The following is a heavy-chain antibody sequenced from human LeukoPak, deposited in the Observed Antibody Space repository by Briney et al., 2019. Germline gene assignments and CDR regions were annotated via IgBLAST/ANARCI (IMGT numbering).Heavy chain of an antibody. D-gene: IGHD2-2*01. V-gene: IGHV3-30*01. CDR2: ISNHGNDG. CDR1: GFTFRSYA. Sequence: PGRSLRLSCAASGFTFRSYAMHWVRQTPGKGREWVAVISNHGNDGFYADSVKGHFTISRDNSKNTLYLQMDSLRAEDTAVYYCTRDRGAMNDFDYWGQGTLVTVSS. CDR3: TRDRGAMNDFDY. J-gene: IGHJ4*02.